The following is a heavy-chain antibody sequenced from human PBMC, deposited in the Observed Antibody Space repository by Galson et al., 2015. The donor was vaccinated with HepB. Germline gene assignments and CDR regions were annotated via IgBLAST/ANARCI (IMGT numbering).Heavy chain of an antibody. CDR3: ARVMEGRSSNNRGIGYFLYRMPL. D-gene: IGHD6-6*01. J-gene: IGHJ4*03. Sequence: SLRLSCAASGFTFSHYAINWVRQAPGKGLEWVAIIWNDGSYEYYGDSVKGRFNISRDNSKNTLTLQMNSLRAEDTAIYFCARVMEGRSSNNRGIGYFLYRMPLRGQGTPATVPS. CDR2: IWNDGSYE. CDR1: GFTFSHYA. V-gene: IGHV3-33*01.